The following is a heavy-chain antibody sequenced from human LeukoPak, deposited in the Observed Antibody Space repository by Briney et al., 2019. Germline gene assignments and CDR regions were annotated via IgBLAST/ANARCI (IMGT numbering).Heavy chain of an antibody. Sequence: GGSLRLSCAASGFTFSSYSMNWVRQAPGKGLEGVSSISSSSSYIYYADSVKGRFTISRDNAKNSLYLQMNSLRAEAMAVYYCARDRYFDWLGEWFAPWGQGTLVIVSS. CDR3: ARDRYFDWLGEWFAP. CDR1: GFTFSSYS. V-gene: IGHV3-21*01. J-gene: IGHJ5*02. D-gene: IGHD3-9*01. CDR2: ISSSSSYI.